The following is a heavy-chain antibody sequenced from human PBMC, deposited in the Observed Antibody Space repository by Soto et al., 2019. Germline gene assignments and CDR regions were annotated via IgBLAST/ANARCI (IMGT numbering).Heavy chain of an antibody. CDR2: INHSGST. D-gene: IGHD3-16*02. CDR3: ARGGLYDYVWGSYRNYYYYGMDV. J-gene: IGHJ6*02. V-gene: IGHV4-34*01. Sequence: SETLSLTCAVYGGSFSGYYWSWIRQPPGKGLEWIGEINHSGSTNYNPSLKSRVTISVDTSKNQFSLKLSSVTAADTAVYYCARGGLYDYVWGSYRNYYYYGMDVWGQGTTVTGSS. CDR1: GGSFSGYY.